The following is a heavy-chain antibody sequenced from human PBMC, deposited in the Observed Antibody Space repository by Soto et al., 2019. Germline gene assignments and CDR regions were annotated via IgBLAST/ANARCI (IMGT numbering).Heavy chain of an antibody. D-gene: IGHD2-2*03. Sequence: GGSLRLSCAASGFTVSSNYMSWVRQAPGKGLEWVSVIYSGGSTYYADSVKGRFTISRHNSKNTLYLQMNSLRAEDTAVYYCARGGYCSSTSCLDAFDIWGQGTMVTVSS. CDR2: IYSGGST. V-gene: IGHV3-53*04. J-gene: IGHJ3*02. CDR1: GFTVSSNY. CDR3: ARGGYCSSTSCLDAFDI.